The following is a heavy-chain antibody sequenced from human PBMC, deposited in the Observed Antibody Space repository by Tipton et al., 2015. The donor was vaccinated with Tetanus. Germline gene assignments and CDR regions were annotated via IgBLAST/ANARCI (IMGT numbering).Heavy chain of an antibody. V-gene: IGHV3-23*01. J-gene: IGHJ5*02. D-gene: IGHD6-13*01. CDR1: GGSISDKKYY. Sequence: SLRLSCTVSGGSISDKKYYWGWIRQSPGKGLEWVSGITGGNTYYADSVKGRFTISRDNSKNTLSLQMNSLRGEDTAVYYCAKALGSSAWYGTWGQGTLVTVSS. CDR3: AKALGSSAWYGT. CDR2: ITGGNT.